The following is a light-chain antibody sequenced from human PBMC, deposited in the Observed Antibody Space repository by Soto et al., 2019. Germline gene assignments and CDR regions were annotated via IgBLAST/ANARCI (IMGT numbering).Light chain of an antibody. CDR2: DAF. J-gene: IGKJ4*01. CDR1: QSVGSY. V-gene: IGKV3-11*01. Sequence: EIVLTQSPATLSLSPGERATLSCRASQSVGSYFAWYQQKPGQAPRLLIYDAFSRATGIPTRFCGSGSGTEFPLTISSLEPEDFAVYFCQQRTSWPLTFGGGTMVEIK. CDR3: QQRTSWPLT.